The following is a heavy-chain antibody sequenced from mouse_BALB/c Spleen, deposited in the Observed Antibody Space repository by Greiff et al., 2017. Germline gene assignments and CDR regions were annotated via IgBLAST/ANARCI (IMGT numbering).Heavy chain of an antibody. V-gene: IGHV5-9-3*01. CDR2: ISSGGSYT. CDR3: ANYYGSSYPLDY. CDR1: GFTFSSYA. J-gene: IGHJ4*01. Sequence: EVQVVESGGGLVKPGGSLKLSCAASGFTFSSYAMSWVRQTPEKRLEWVATISSGGSYTYYPDSVKGRFTISRDNAKNTLYLQMSSLRSEDTAMYYCANYYGSSYPLDYWGQGTSVTVSS. D-gene: IGHD1-1*01.